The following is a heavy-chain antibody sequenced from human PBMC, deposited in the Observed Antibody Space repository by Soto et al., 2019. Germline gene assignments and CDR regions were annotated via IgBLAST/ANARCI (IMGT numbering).Heavy chain of an antibody. Sequence: QVQLEESGGGVVQPGRSLRLSCAASGFTFSSYAMHWVRQAPGKGLEWVAVISYDGSQEYYGDSVKGRFTISRDNSKNTLYLQTNSLRAEDTAVYYCVRDRLLQAEYGMDVWGQGTTVSVSS. J-gene: IGHJ6*02. D-gene: IGHD2-15*01. CDR1: GFTFSSYA. CDR3: VRDRLLQAEYGMDV. CDR2: ISYDGSQE. V-gene: IGHV3-30-3*01.